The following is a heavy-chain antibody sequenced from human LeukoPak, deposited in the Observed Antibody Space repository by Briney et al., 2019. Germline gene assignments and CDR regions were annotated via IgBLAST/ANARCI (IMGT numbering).Heavy chain of an antibody. CDR3: ARDQSGSESYYGPDAFDI. D-gene: IGHD3-10*01. CDR1: GFTFSSYS. CDR2: ISSSSSYI. J-gene: IGHJ3*02. V-gene: IGHV3-21*01. Sequence: PGGSLRLSCAASGFTFSSYSMNWVRQAPGKGLEWVSSISSSSSYIYYADSVKGRFTISRDNAKNSLYLQMNSLRAGDTAVYYCARDQSGSESYYGPDAFDIWGRGTMVTVSS.